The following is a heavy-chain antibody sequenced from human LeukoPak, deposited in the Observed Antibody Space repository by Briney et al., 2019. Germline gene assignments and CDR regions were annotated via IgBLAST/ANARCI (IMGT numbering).Heavy chain of an antibody. V-gene: IGHV1-46*01. J-gene: IGHJ6*03. Sequence: ASVKVSCKASGYTFTDYYMHWVRQAPGQGLEWMGIINPSGGSTSYAQKFQGRVTMTRDTSTSTVYMELSSLRSEDTAVYYCASAEFGARHYMDVWGKGTTVTVSS. CDR1: GYTFTDYY. D-gene: IGHD1-26*01. CDR3: ASAEFGARHYMDV. CDR2: INPSGGST.